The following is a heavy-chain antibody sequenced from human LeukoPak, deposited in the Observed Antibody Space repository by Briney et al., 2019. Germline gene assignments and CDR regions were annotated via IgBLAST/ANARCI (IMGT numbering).Heavy chain of an antibody. Sequence: ASVKVSCKASGYTFTGYYMHWVRQAPGQGLEWMGWISAYNGNTNYAQKLQGRVTMTTDTSTSTAYMELRSLRSDDTAVYYCARGRLFDYFDYWGQGTLVTVSS. CDR3: ARGRLFDYFDY. V-gene: IGHV1-18*04. CDR2: ISAYNGNT. J-gene: IGHJ4*02. D-gene: IGHD3-22*01. CDR1: GYTFTGYY.